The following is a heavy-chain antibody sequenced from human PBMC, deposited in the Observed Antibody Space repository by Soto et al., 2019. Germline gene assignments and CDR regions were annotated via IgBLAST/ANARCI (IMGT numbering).Heavy chain of an antibody. CDR3: ARDGTPWEPPFDS. CDR1: GFTFSSYA. J-gene: IGHJ4*02. D-gene: IGHD1-26*01. CDR2: ISYDGSNK. Sequence: GGSLRLSCAASGFTFSSYAMHWVRQAPGKGLEWVAVISYDGSNKYYADSVKGRFTISRDNSKNTLYLQMNSLRAEDTAVYYCARDGTPWEPPFDSWGQGTLVTVSS. V-gene: IGHV3-30-3*01.